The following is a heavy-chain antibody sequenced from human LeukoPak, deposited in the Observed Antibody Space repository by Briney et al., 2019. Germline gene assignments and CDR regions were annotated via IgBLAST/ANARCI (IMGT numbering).Heavy chain of an antibody. J-gene: IGHJ3*01. CDR2: ISSSGNTI. D-gene: IGHD2-15*01. CDR3: ARSLLVARLDAFDF. CDR1: GFTFSSYE. Sequence: GGSLSLPCAASGFTFSSYERNWVRQAPGKGLEWVSYISSSGNTIYYPDSVKGRFTISRDNAKNSLYLQMNSLRAEDTAVYYCARSLLVARLDAFDFWGQGTMVTVSS. V-gene: IGHV3-48*03.